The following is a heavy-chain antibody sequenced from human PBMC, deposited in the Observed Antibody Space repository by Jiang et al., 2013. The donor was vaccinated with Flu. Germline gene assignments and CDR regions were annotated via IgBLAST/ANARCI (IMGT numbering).Heavy chain of an antibody. D-gene: IGHD3-16*01. CDR2: IYYSGST. CDR1: GGSISSYY. J-gene: IGHJ5*02. Sequence: TCTVSGGSISSYYWSWIRQPPGKGLEWIGYIYYSGSTNYNPSLKSRVTISVDTSKNQFSLKLSSVTAADTAVYYCARVKYYDYVWGRNPDVPTRWWFDPWGQGTLVTVSS. V-gene: IGHV4-59*01. CDR3: ARVKYYDYVWGRNPDVPTRWWFDP.